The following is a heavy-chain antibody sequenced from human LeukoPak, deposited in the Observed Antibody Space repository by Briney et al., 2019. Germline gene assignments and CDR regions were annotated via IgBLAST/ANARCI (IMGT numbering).Heavy chain of an antibody. J-gene: IGHJ4*02. CDR1: GFTFSDYY. V-gene: IGHV3-11*04. CDR3: ARRPGVYSGPFAY. CDR2: ISASGAAL. Sequence: PGGSLRLSCAASGFTFSDYYMTWIRQAPGKGLGWVSYISASGAALYYADSVKGRFTISRDNSRNSLYLQMNSLRAEDTAVYYCARRPGVYSGPFAYWGQGTLVTVSP. D-gene: IGHD5-12*01.